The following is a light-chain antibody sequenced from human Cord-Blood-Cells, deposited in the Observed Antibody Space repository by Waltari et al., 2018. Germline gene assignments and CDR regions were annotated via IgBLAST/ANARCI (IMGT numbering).Light chain of an antibody. V-gene: IGKV3-20*01. J-gene: IGKJ3*01. CDR2: GAS. CDR1: QSVSSSY. CDR3: QQYGSSPLT. Sequence: EMGLPQSPGTWSFSPGERATSSCRASQSVSSSYLAWYQQKPGQAPRLLIYGASSRATGIPDRFSGSGSGTDFTLTISRLEPEDFAVYYCQQYGSSPLTFGPGTKVDIK.